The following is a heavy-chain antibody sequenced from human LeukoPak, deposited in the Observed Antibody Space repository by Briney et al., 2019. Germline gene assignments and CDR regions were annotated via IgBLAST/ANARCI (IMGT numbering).Heavy chain of an antibody. CDR1: GFTFSSYA. V-gene: IGHV3-23*01. Sequence: GGSLRLSCAASGFTFSSYAMSWVRQAPGKRLEWVSAISGSGGSTYYADSVKGRFTISRDNSKNTLYLQMNSLRAEDTAVYYCAKDILQGGNYYYGMDVWGQGTTVTVSS. J-gene: IGHJ6*02. CDR3: AKDILQGGNYYYGMDV. CDR2: ISGSGGST. D-gene: IGHD4-11*01.